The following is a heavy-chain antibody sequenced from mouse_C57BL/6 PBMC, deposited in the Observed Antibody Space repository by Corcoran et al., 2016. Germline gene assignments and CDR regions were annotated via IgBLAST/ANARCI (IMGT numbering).Heavy chain of an antibody. CDR1: CYTFTDYN. J-gene: IGHJ3*01. CDR2: INPNNGGT. CDR3: ARTGPAWSSY. V-gene: IGHV1-18*01. D-gene: IGHD4-1*01. Sequence: EVQLQPSGPELVKLGASVKIPCTAPCYTFTDYNLDWVKQSHGKIIEWIGDINPNNGGTIYNQKFKGKATLTVNKSSSTAYMERRSLTSEDTAVYYCARTGPAWSSYWGQGTLVTVST.